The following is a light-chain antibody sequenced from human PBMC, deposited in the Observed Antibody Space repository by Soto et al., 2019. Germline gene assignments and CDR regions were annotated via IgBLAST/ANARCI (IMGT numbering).Light chain of an antibody. CDR1: QTISSW. Sequence: DMQMSQSRSTLSGSVGDGVTIPCRASQTISSWLAWYQQKPGKAPKRLIYAASSLQSGVPSRFSGSGSGTEFTLTISALQPEDFAIYYCQQYFSFPWTFGQGTKVDIK. CDR2: AAS. CDR3: QQYFSFPWT. V-gene: IGKV1-5*01. J-gene: IGKJ1*01.